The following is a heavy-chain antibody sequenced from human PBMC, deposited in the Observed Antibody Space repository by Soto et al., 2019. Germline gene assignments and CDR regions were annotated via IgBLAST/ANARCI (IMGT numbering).Heavy chain of an antibody. CDR1: GFSFSSIGEG. CDR3: VQGWCGGDCVPSYLSHSYYGVDV. J-gene: IGHJ6*01. D-gene: IGHD2-21*02. V-gene: IGHV2-5*02. Sequence: QITLKESGPTLVKPTQTLTLTCTFPGFSFSSIGEGVGWIRQPPVKALEWLALIYWDDDKRYSPSLKSRLTNSKDTSKNPVGLTMTNMDPMATATDFCVQGWCGGDCVPSYLSHSYYGVDVSGQWMRVTVS. CDR2: IYWDDDK.